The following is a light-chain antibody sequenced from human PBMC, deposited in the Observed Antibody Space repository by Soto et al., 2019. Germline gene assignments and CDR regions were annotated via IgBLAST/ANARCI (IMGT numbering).Light chain of an antibody. Sequence: ETGLTQSPATLSLSPGERATLSCRASQSVSSYLAWYQQKPGQAPRLLIYDASTRATGIPARFSGSGSGTEFTLTINSLQSEDFAVYYCQQYNNWPRTFGQGTKVDI. CDR1: QSVSSY. CDR2: DAS. J-gene: IGKJ1*01. CDR3: QQYNNWPRT. V-gene: IGKV3D-15*01.